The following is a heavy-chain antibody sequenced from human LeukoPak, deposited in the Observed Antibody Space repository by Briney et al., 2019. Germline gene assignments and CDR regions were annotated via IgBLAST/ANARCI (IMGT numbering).Heavy chain of an antibody. CDR2: IIPIFGTA. V-gene: IGHV1-69*05. CDR1: GGTFSSYA. Sequence: SVKVSCKASGGTFSSYAISWVRQAPGQGLEWMGRIIPIFGTANYAQKFQGRVTITTDESTSTAYMELSSLRSEDTAVYYRARGPRGGSDPPDYWGQGTLVTVSS. D-gene: IGHD3-16*02. J-gene: IGHJ4*02. CDR3: ARGPRGGSDPPDY.